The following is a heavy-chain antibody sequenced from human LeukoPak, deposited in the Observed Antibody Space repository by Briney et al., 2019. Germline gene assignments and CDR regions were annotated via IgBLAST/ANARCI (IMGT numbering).Heavy chain of an antibody. CDR1: GGSFSGYY. Sequence: SETLSLTCAVYGGSFSGYYWSWIRQPPGKGLEWIGEINHSGSTNYNPSLKSRVTISVDTSKNQFSLKLSSVTAADTAVYYCASSLTLGRGAAAGVSRSGWGQGTLVTVSS. V-gene: IGHV4-34*01. CDR3: ASSLTLGRGAAAGVSRSG. J-gene: IGHJ4*02. CDR2: INHSGST. D-gene: IGHD6-13*01.